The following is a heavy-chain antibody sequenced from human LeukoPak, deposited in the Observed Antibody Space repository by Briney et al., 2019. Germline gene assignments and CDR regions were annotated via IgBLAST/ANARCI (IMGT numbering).Heavy chain of an antibody. CDR2: INDSGRT. Sequence: SETLSLTCAVYGGSFRGYQYSWIRQSPGKGLECIGEINDSGRTNYNPSLKSRITISIDTSNNQFSLNLSSVTAADTAVYYCASRLARGYTYGLNWFDPWGLGTLVTVSS. CDR1: GGSFRGYQ. J-gene: IGHJ5*02. CDR3: ASRLARGYTYGLNWFDP. V-gene: IGHV4-34*01. D-gene: IGHD5-18*01.